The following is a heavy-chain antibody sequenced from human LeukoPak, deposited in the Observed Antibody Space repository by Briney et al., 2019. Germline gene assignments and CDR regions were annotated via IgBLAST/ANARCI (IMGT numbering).Heavy chain of an antibody. V-gene: IGHV5-51*01. Sequence: GESLKISCKGSGYSFTNYWNGWVRQMPGKGLGWMGIIYPGDSDTNYSPSLQGQVTISADKTISTAYLQWSSLKASDTAMYYCARGSSSSWYIWFGPWGQGTLVAVSS. D-gene: IGHD6-13*01. CDR2: IYPGDSDT. J-gene: IGHJ5*02. CDR1: GYSFTNYW. CDR3: ARGSSSSWYIWFGP.